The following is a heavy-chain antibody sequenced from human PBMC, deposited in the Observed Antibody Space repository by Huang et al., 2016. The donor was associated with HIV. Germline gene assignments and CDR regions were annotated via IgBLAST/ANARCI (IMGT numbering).Heavy chain of an antibody. CDR1: GFTFSSYG. D-gene: IGHD5-12*01. Sequence: ESGGGVVQPGRSLRLSCAASGFTFSSYGLHWVRQAPGKGLGGGAVVAHDENDKYYADAVRGRFTISRDNAKKRLYLQLNSLRAEDTAVYYCARGPIHSLAWMLNFDYWGQGALVTVSS. CDR3: ARGPIHSLAWMLNFDY. J-gene: IGHJ4*02. CDR2: VAHDENDK. V-gene: IGHV3-30*03.